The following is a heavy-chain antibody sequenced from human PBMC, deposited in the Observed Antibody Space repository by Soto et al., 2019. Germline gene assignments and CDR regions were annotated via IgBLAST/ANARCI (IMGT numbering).Heavy chain of an antibody. V-gene: IGHV3-30*18. J-gene: IGHJ4*02. CDR2: ISYDGSNK. CDR1: GFTFSSYG. CDR3: AKDLRFPHPFDY. Sequence: LRLSCAASGFTFSSYGMHWVRQAPGKGLEWVAVISYDGSNKYYADSVKGRFTISRDNSKNTLYLQMNSLRAEDTAVYYCAKDLRFPHPFDYWGQGTLVTVSS.